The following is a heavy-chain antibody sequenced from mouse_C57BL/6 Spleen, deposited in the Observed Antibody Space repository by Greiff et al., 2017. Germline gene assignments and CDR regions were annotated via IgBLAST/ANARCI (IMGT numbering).Heavy chain of an antibody. CDR3: AITVYYAMDY. D-gene: IGHD1-1*01. CDR2: IWSGGST. CDR1: GFSLTSYG. J-gene: IGHJ4*01. V-gene: IGHV2-2*01. Sequence: QVHVKQSGPGLVQPSQSLSITCTVSGFSLTSYGVHWVRQSPGKGLEWLGVIWSGGSTDYNAAFISRLSISKDNSKSQVFFKMNSLQADDTAIYYCAITVYYAMDYWGQGTSVTVSS.